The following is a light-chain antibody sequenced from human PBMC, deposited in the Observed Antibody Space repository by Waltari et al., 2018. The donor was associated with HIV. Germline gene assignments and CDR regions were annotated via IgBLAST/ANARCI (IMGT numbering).Light chain of an antibody. Sequence: SYELTQPPSVSVSPGQTASITCSGDKLGDKYACWYQQKPGQSPVLVIYQDNNRPSGIPERFAGSNSGNTATLTIRGTQAMDEADYYLQAWDSSTPVVFGGGTKLTVL. CDR3: QAWDSSTPVV. CDR2: QDN. J-gene: IGLJ2*01. V-gene: IGLV3-1*01. CDR1: KLGDKY.